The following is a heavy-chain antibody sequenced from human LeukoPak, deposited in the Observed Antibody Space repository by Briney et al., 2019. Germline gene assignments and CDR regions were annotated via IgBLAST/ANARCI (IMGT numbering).Heavy chain of an antibody. D-gene: IGHD1-1*01. CDR1: GGSISSYY. V-gene: IGHV4-59*01. CDR2: MYYSGST. J-gene: IGHJ4*02. Sequence: SETLSLTCTVSGGSISSYYWSWIRQPPGKGLEWIGYMYYSGSTNYNPSLKSRVTISVDTSKNQFSLKLNSVTAADTAVYYCASGNWRYYFDYWGQGTLVTVSS. CDR3: ASGNWRYYFDY.